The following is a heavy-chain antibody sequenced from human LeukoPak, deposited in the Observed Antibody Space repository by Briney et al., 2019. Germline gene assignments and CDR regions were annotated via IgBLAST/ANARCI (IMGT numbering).Heavy chain of an antibody. Sequence: TGGSLRLSCAASGFIFNNYVMNWVRQAPGMGLEWVSTITGSGDNTYYMDSVKGRFTISRDNSKNTLYLQMDNLRAEDSGTYYCAKDAMTLENRWNYRSKSDHEYWGQGTLVTVSS. J-gene: IGHJ4*02. CDR2: ITGSGDNT. D-gene: IGHD1-7*01. CDR3: AKDAMTLENRWNYRSKSDHEY. CDR1: GFIFNNYV. V-gene: IGHV3-23*01.